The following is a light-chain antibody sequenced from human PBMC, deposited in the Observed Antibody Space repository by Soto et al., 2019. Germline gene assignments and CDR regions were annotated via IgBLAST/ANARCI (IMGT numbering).Light chain of an antibody. V-gene: IGLV2-23*03. Sequence: QSALTQPASVSGSPGQSITISCTGTSSDVGSYNLVSWYQQHPGKAPKLMIYEGTKRPSGVSNRFSGSKSGTTASLTISGLQAEDEAEYYCCSYAGSSTFIFGGGTKLTVL. CDR1: SSDVGSYNL. CDR3: CSYAGSSTFI. CDR2: EGT. J-gene: IGLJ2*01.